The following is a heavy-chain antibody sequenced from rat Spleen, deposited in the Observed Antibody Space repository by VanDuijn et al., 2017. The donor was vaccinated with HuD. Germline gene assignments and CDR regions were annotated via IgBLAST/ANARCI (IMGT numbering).Heavy chain of an antibody. CDR2: MWSGGST. CDR1: GFSLTDYS. V-gene: IGHV2S63*01. D-gene: IGHD1-1*01. CDR3: TRDPITTRDYFDY. J-gene: IGHJ2*01. Sequence: VQLKESGPGLVQPSQTLSLTCTVSGFSLTDYSVHWVRQPPGKGLEWMGVMWSGGSTTYDSALKSRLSISRDTSKNQVFLKMNSLQTEDTAIYFCTRDPITTRDYFDYWGQGVMVTVSS.